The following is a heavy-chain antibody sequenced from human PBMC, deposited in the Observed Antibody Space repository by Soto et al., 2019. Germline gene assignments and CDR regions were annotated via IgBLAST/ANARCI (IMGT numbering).Heavy chain of an antibody. J-gene: IGHJ3*02. Sequence: XASLSLTCTVCGGSISSRSDYWGWIRQPPGKGLEWIGSIYYSGSTYYNPSLKSRVTISVDTSKNQFSLKLSSVTAADTAVYYCARQLSDYYHSSGYYLLDAFDIWGQRTMVTVSS. CDR1: GGSISSRSDY. D-gene: IGHD3-22*01. V-gene: IGHV4-39*01. CDR2: IYYSGST. CDR3: ARQLSDYYHSSGYYLLDAFDI.